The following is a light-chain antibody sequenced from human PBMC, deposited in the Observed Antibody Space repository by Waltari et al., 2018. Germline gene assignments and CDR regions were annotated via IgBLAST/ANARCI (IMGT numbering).Light chain of an antibody. V-gene: IGKV1-12*01. CDR3: QQASNFPRT. CDR2: GAS. CDR1: QSVGRW. J-gene: IGKJ1*01. Sequence: DIQMTQSPSSVSASVGDRVTITCRASQSVGRWLAWYKQEPGKTPKLLIYGASVLQSGLPSRFSASGYGTDFTLTISSLQPEDFATYYCQQASNFPRTFGQGTRVEV.